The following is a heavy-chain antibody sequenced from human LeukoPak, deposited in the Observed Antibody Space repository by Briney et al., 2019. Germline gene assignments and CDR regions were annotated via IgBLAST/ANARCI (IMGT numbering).Heavy chain of an antibody. J-gene: IGHJ4*02. V-gene: IGHV3-15*07. CDR1: GFTFSNAW. CDR2: ILNKQSGGTA. D-gene: IGHD2-21*01. CDR3: VTDGAYISTAGVAY. Sequence: PGGSLRLSCAGYGFTFSNAWMNWVRQAPGKGLEWVARILNKQSGGTADYPTPVKGRFTVSRDDSKDTLYLQMSSLQTEDTAVYYCVTDGAYISTAGVAYWGQGTLVTVSS.